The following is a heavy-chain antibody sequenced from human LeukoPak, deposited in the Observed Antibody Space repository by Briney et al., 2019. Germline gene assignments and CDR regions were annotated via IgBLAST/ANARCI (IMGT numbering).Heavy chain of an antibody. J-gene: IGHJ4*02. V-gene: IGHV3-7*03. CDR3: ARGRAAAFDN. Sequence: GGSLRLSCAASGFTFSNYWMCWVRQAPGKGLEWVANINEGGSEEYYVDSVKGRFTISRDNAENSLYLQMNSLRGEDTAVYYCARGRAAAFDNWGQGTLVTDSS. CDR1: GFTFSNYW. CDR2: INEGGSEE. D-gene: IGHD6-13*01.